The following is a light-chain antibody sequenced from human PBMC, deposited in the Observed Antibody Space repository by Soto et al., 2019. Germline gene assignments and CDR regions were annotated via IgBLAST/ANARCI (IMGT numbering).Light chain of an antibody. V-gene: IGLV1-44*01. Sequence: LTPPPSASGTTGRRVTISCSGSSSNIGSDTVNWYQQLPGTAPKLVIYSNNQRPSGVPDRFSGSKSGTSASLAISGLQSEDEADYYCVAWDDSLNGYVVFGGGTKVTVL. J-gene: IGLJ2*01. CDR1: SSNIGSDT. CDR2: SNN. CDR3: VAWDDSLNGYVV.